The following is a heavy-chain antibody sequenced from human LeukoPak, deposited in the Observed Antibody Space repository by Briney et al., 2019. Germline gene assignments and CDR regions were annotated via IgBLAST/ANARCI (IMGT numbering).Heavy chain of an antibody. CDR2: IYHGGNT. Sequence: SETLSLTCAVSVGPIISTNYYWGWTRHPPGKGLEWIRDIYHGGNTYFSQALKSRVTTSIDTSKSQFSLTLTSVTAADTAVYYCARSRGGYGDYGSWFDPWGQGILVTVSS. D-gene: IGHD3-16*01. CDR1: VGPIISTNYY. V-gene: IGHV4-39*07. CDR3: ARSRGGYGDYGSWFDP. J-gene: IGHJ5*02.